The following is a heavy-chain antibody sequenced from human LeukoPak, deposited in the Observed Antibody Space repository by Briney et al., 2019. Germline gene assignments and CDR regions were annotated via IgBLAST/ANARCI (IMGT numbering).Heavy chain of an antibody. J-gene: IGHJ4*02. CDR1: GYTFSNYW. Sequence: GESLKISCRGSGYTFSNYWIGWVRQMPGKGLEGMGIIYPGDSETRYSPSFRGQVTISADKSISTTYLQWSSLEVSDTAMYFCARFLYGHYSHYFDYWGQGTLVTVSS. CDR3: ARFLYGHYSHYFDY. D-gene: IGHD4-17*01. V-gene: IGHV5-51*01. CDR2: IYPGDSET.